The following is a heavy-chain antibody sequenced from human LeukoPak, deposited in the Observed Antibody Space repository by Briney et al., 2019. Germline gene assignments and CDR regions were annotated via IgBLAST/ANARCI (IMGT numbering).Heavy chain of an antibody. Sequence: SETLSLTCAVYGGSFSAYYWSWIRQPPGKGLEWIGEINHSGSTNYNPSLKSRVTISVDTSKNQVSLKLSSVTAADTAVYYCARGPPLYSSGWYGNYFDYWGQGTLVTVSS. CDR3: ARGPPLYSSGWYGNYFDY. CDR2: INHSGST. J-gene: IGHJ4*02. V-gene: IGHV4-34*01. CDR1: GGSFSAYY. D-gene: IGHD6-19*01.